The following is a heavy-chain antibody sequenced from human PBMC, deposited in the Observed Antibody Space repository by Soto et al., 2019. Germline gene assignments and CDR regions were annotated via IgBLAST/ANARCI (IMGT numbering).Heavy chain of an antibody. CDR1: GFTFTSSA. D-gene: IGHD3-22*01. Sequence: SVKVSCKASGFTFTSSAVQWVRQARGQRLEWIGWIVVGSGNTNYAQKFQERVTITRDMSTSTAYMELSSLRSEDTAVYYCAAFPGYYYDSSGYYYGWFDPWGQGTLVTVPQ. V-gene: IGHV1-58*01. CDR3: AAFPGYYYDSSGYYYGWFDP. J-gene: IGHJ5*02. CDR2: IVVGSGNT.